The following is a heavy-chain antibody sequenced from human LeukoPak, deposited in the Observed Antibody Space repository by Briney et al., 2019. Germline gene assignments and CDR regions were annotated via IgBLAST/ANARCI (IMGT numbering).Heavy chain of an antibody. J-gene: IGHJ4*02. CDR2: ISGSGVST. V-gene: IGHV3-23*01. Sequence: GGSLRLSCAASGFTFSSYGMSWVRQAPGKGLEWVSGISGSGVSTYHADSVKGRFTISRANSKDTLYLQMNSLRAEDTAVYYCAKETTTAYFDYWGQGTPVIVSS. CDR1: GFTFSSYG. D-gene: IGHD3-16*01. CDR3: AKETTTAYFDY.